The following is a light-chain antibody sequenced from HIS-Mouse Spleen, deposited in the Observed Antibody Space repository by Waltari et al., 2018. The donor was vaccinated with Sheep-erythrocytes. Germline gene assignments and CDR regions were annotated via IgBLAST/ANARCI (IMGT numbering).Light chain of an antibody. J-gene: IGLJ2*01. CDR2: GKN. CDR3: NSRDSSGNHLGVV. V-gene: IGLV3-19*01. Sequence: SSELTQDPAVSVALGQTVRITCQGDSLRSYYASWFQQKPGQAPVLVIYGKNNRPSGIPGRFSGSSSGNTASLTTTGAQAEDEADFYCNSRDSSGNHLGVVFGGGTKLTVL. CDR1: SLRSYY.